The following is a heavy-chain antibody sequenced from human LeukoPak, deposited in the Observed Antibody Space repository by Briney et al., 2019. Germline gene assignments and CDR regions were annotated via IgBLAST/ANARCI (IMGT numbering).Heavy chain of an antibody. D-gene: IGHD1-7*01. Sequence: SQTLSLTCAISGDSVSSNSAAWNWIRQSPSRGLEWLGRTYYRSKWYNDYAVSVKSRITINPDTSKNQFSLQLNSVAPEDTAVYYCARSGLELRPNWFDPWGQGTLVTVSS. CDR2: TYYRSKWYN. J-gene: IGHJ5*02. CDR3: ARSGLELRPNWFDP. CDR1: GDSVSSNSAA. V-gene: IGHV6-1*01.